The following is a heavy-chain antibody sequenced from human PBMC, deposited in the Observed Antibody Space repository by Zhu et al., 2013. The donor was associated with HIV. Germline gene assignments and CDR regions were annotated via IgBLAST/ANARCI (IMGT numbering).Heavy chain of an antibody. D-gene: IGHD5-18*01. CDR2: IGPYIGNT. J-gene: IGHJ4*02. CDR1: GYPFTTYG. Sequence: QVRLVQSGAEVKKPGASVKVSCQASGYPFTTYGISWVRQAPGQGLEWMGWIGPYIGNTHYAQKFRGRVTITTEASTSTAHMELQSLRSDDTAVYFCARDPNGYGDCEFWGQGTLVTVS. CDR3: ARDPNGYGDCEF. V-gene: IGHV1-18*01.